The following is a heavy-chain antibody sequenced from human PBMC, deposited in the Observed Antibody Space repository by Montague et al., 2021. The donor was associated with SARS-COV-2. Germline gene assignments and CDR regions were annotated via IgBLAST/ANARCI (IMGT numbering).Heavy chain of an antibody. J-gene: IGHJ4*02. Sequence: SETLSLTCTVSGDSINNSNWWTWVRQSPGRGLYCIGEIFRSGDSNYTPSLKSRVTMSVDMSRNQFSLSLSNVTAADTAIYYCVRGGTMTVVVFDYWGQGTLVTVSS. V-gene: IGHV4-4*02. CDR3: VRGGTMTVVVFDY. D-gene: IGHD3-22*01. CDR1: GDSINNSNW. CDR2: IFRSGDS.